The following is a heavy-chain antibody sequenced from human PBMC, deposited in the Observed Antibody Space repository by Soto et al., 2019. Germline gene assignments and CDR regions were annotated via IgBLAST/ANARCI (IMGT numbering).Heavy chain of an antibody. V-gene: IGHV3-23*01. CDR1: GFIFRGYA. CDR3: AKDRAAYGGNSALDY. CDR2: ISGSGDST. Sequence: PVGSLRLSCAASGFIFRGYAMNWVRQSPGKGLERVSGISGSGDSTYYADAVKGRFTISRDNSKNTLFLQMNSLRDDDGAVYYCAKDRAAYGGNSALDYWGQGTLVTV. J-gene: IGHJ4*02. D-gene: IGHD4-17*01.